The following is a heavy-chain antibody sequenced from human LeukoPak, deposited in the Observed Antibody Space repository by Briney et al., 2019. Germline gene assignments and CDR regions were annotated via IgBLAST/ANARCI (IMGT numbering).Heavy chain of an antibody. J-gene: IGHJ4*02. D-gene: IGHD3-10*01. CDR1: GGFICSHL. CDR2: IYYSRTN. Sequence: PSETLSLTCSVCGGFICSHLWGWIPQPPGRGLVWIGNIYYSRTNHYNPSLKSRVTISVDTSKNQFYLKLSSVTAADTAVYYCVRMYYYGSGPWYFDYWGQGTLVTVSS. V-gene: IGHV4-59*11. CDR3: VRMYYYGSGPWYFDY.